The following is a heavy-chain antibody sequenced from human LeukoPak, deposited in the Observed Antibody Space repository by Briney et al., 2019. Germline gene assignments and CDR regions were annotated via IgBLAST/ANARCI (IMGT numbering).Heavy chain of an antibody. CDR2: ISSSSSYI. V-gene: IGHV3-21*01. CDR3: ASSLDIVVIPAAPNWFDP. J-gene: IGHJ5*02. Sequence: PGGSLRLSCAASGFIFSSYSMNWVRQAPGKGLEWVSSISSSSSYIYYADSVKGRFTISRDNAKSSLYLQMNSLRAEDTAVYYCASSLDIVVIPAAPNWFDPWGQGTLVTVSS. D-gene: IGHD2-2*01. CDR1: GFIFSSYS.